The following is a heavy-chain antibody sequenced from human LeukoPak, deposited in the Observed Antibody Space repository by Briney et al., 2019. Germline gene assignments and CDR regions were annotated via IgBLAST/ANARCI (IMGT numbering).Heavy chain of an antibody. Sequence: GGSLRLSCAASGFTFSSYEMNWVRQAPGKGLEWVSDISSSGRIIYYADSVKGRFTISRDNTKNSLYLQMNSLRAEDTAVYYCARVSRYANDYWGQGTLVTVSS. V-gene: IGHV3-48*03. D-gene: IGHD2-2*01. CDR2: ISSSGRII. CDR3: ARVSRYANDY. J-gene: IGHJ4*02. CDR1: GFTFSSYE.